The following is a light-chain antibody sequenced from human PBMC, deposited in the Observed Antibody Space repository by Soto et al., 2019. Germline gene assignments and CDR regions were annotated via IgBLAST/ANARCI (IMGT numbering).Light chain of an antibody. Sequence: EIVMTQSPATLSVSPGERATLSCGASQSISRALAWYQQKPGQAPKLLIYGASTRVTGTPARFSGSGSGTEFTLTISSLQSEDFATYYCQQYNNWPPAFGQGTKVEIK. V-gene: IGKV3-15*01. CDR1: QSISRA. CDR3: QQYNNWPPA. J-gene: IGKJ1*01. CDR2: GAS.